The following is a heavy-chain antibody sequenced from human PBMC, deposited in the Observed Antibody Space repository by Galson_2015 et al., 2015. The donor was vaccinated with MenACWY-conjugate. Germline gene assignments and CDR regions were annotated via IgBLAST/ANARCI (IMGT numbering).Heavy chain of an antibody. V-gene: IGHV4-39*07. CDR3: ARGGGWYIFDY. CDR2: IYYSGST. Sequence: SETLSLTCTVSGGSISSSSYYWGWIRQPPGKGLEWIGSIYYSGSTYYNPSLKSRVTISVDTSKNQFSLKLSSVTAADTAVYYCARGGGWYIFDYWGQGTLVTVSS. D-gene: IGHD6-19*01. J-gene: IGHJ4*02. CDR1: GGSISSSSYY.